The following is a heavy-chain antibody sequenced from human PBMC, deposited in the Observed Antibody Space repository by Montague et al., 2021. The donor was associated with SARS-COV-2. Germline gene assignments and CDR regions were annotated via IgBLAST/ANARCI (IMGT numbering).Heavy chain of an antibody. V-gene: IGHV3-23*01. CDR1: GFTVSTAV. Sequence: SLRLSCAASGFTVSTAVVSWVRQAPGKGLEWVSIINGGGGITYYADSMRGRFTISRDNSENTLYLQMNSLRAEDTAIYYCAKGRGTSCSDYWGQGTLVTVSS. CDR3: AKGRGTSCSDY. J-gene: IGHJ4*02. D-gene: IGHD2-15*01. CDR2: INGGGGIT.